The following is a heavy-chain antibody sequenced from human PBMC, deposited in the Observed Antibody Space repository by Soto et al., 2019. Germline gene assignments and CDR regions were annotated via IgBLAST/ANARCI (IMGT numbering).Heavy chain of an antibody. D-gene: IGHD6-13*01. V-gene: IGHV1-46*01. J-gene: IGHJ4*02. Sequence: QVQLVQSGTEVRKPGASVKLSCKASGYSFTSNHLHWVRQAPRQGLEWVGIINPSLGRANYAQKCQGRVAMTWDTSASMAYMELSGLRSDDTAVYFCARAPYSSTSFFFDYWGQGALVTVSS. CDR3: ARAPYSSTSFFFDY. CDR2: INPSLGRA. CDR1: GYSFTSNH.